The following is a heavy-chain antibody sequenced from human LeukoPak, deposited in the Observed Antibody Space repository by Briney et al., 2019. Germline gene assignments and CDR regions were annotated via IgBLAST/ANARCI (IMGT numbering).Heavy chain of an antibody. D-gene: IGHD2-21*02. Sequence: PGGSLRLSCAASGFTFSSYSMNWVRQAPGKGLEWVSYISSSGSSVYYADSVKGRFTISRDNVKNSLHLQMNSLRDEDTAVYYCARESQGDHVDYWGQGTLLTVSS. CDR2: ISSSGSSV. J-gene: IGHJ4*02. V-gene: IGHV3-48*02. CDR1: GFTFSSYS. CDR3: ARESQGDHVDY.